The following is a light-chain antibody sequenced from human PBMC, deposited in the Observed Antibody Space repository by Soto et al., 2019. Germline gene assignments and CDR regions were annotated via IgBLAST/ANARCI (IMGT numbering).Light chain of an antibody. CDR2: DVS. Sequence: QSVLTQPASVSGSPGGASSISCTGTSSDVGGYNYVSWYQQHPGKAPKLMIYDVSNRPSGVSNRFSGSKSGNTASLTISGLQAEDEADYYCSSYPRSSSGAFGTGNKVTVL. CDR1: SSDVGGYNY. CDR3: SSYPRSSSGA. V-gene: IGLV2-14*01. J-gene: IGLJ1*01.